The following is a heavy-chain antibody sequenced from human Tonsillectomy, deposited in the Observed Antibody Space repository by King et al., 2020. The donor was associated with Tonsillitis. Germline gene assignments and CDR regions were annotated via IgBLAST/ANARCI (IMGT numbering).Heavy chain of an antibody. CDR3: AKDLWFGELLGAFDI. CDR1: GFTFDDYA. J-gene: IGHJ3*02. CDR2: ISWNSGSI. Sequence: QLVQSGGGLVQPGRSLRLSCAASGFTFDDYAMHWVRHAPGKGLEWVSGISWNSGSIGYADSVKGRFTISRDNAKNSLYLQMNSLRAEDTALYYCAKDLWFGELLGAFDIWGQGTMVTVSS. V-gene: IGHV3-9*01. D-gene: IGHD3-10*01.